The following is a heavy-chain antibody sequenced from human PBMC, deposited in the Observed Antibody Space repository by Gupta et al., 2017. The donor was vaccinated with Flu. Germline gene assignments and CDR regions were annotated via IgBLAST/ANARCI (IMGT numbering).Heavy chain of an antibody. Sequence: FTSYAMHWVRQAPGQRLEWMGWINAGNGNTKDAQKFQGRVTITRDTSASTAYMELSSRRSEDTAVYYCAREGGSTSAIERTKPSEYWGQGTLGTVSS. CDR1: FTSYA. D-gene: IGHD2-2*01. CDR3: AREGGSTSAIERTKPSEY. J-gene: IGHJ4*02. V-gene: IGHV1-3*01. CDR2: INAGNGNT.